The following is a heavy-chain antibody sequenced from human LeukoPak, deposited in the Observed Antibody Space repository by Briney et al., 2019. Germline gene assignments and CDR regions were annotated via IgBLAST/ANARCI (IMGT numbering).Heavy chain of an antibody. V-gene: IGHV3-48*03. D-gene: IGHD3-3*01. CDR3: ARERAVTTDY. CDR2: ISSSGSTI. Sequence: GGSLRLSCAASGFTFSSYEMNWVRQAPGKGLEWVSYISSSGSTIYYADSVKGRFTISRDNAKNSLYLQMNSLRAEDTVVYYCARERAVTTDYWGQGTLVTVSS. CDR1: GFTFSSYE. J-gene: IGHJ4*02.